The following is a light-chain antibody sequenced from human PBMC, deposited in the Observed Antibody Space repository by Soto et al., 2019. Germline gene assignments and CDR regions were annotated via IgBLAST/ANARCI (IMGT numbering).Light chain of an antibody. CDR2: RNN. Sequence: QLVLTQPPSASGTPGQRVTISCSGSSSNIGSTYVFWYQHLPGTAPKLLIYRNNQRPSGVPDPFSGSKSGTSASLAISGLRSEDETDYYCAAWDDSLSGVVFGGGTKLTVL. CDR1: SSNIGSTY. J-gene: IGLJ2*01. V-gene: IGLV1-47*01. CDR3: AAWDDSLSGVV.